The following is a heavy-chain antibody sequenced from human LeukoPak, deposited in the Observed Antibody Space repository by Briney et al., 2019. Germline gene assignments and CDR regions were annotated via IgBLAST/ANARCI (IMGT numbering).Heavy chain of an antibody. J-gene: IGHJ6*02. CDR2: IKQDGSEK. Sequence: GGSLRLSCAASGFTFSSYWMSWVRQAPGKGLEWVANIKQDGSEKYYVDSVKGRFTISRDNAKNSLYLQMNSLRAEDTAVYYCARWASSGWSLYYYYGMDVWGQGTTVTVSS. CDR1: GFTFSSYW. CDR3: ARWASSGWSLYYYYGMDV. V-gene: IGHV3-7*01. D-gene: IGHD6-19*01.